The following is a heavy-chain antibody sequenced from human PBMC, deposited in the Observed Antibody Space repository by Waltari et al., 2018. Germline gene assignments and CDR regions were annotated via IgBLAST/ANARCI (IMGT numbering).Heavy chain of an antibody. CDR3: AISDGDYGDLDY. V-gene: IGHV3-23*01. Sequence: EVQLLESGGGLVQPGGSLRLSCAASAFTFRSYAMSWIRQAPGKGPEWGPAISGSGGSTYYADSVKGRFTISRDNSKNTLYLQMNSLRAEDTAVYYCAISDGDYGDLDYWGQGTLVTVSS. CDR2: ISGSGGST. CDR1: AFTFRSYA. D-gene: IGHD4-17*01. J-gene: IGHJ4*02.